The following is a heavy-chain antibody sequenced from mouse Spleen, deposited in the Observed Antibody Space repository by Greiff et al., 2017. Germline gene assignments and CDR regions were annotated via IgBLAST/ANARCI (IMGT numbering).Heavy chain of an antibody. CDR2: IRNKANGYTT. Sequence: EVKLVESGGGLVQPGGSLRLSCATSGFTFTDYYMSWVRQPPGKALEWLGFIRNKANGYTTEYSASVKGRFTISRDNSQSILYLQMNTLRAEDSATYYCARGDSSGPWFAYWGQGTLVTVSA. CDR1: GFTFTDYY. D-gene: IGHD3-2*01. J-gene: IGHJ3*01. V-gene: IGHV7-3*02. CDR3: ARGDSSGPWFAY.